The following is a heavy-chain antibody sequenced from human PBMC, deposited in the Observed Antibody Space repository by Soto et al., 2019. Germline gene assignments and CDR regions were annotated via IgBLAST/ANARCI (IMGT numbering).Heavy chain of an antibody. J-gene: IGHJ4*02. CDR2: ISAYNGNT. CDR3: ARRLKILVSETGNFDY. V-gene: IGHV1-18*01. Sequence: ASVKVSCKASGYTFTSYGISWVRQAPGQGLEWMGWISAYNGNTNYAQKLQGRVTMTTDTSTSTAYMELRSLRPDDTAVYYCARRLKILVSETGNFDYWGQGTLVTVSS. CDR1: GYTFTSYG. D-gene: IGHD2-2*01.